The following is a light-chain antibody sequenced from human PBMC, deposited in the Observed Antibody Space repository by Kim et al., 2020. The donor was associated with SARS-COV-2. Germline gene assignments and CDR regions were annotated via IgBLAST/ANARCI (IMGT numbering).Light chain of an antibody. V-gene: IGLV1-40*01. J-gene: IGLJ1*01. CDR1: NSNIGAGYE. Sequence: QSVLTQPPSVSGAPGQRVTISCTGSNSNIGAGYEVHWYQQLPGTAPKLLIFGNSNRPSGVPDRFSASKSGTSASLAITGLQAEDESDYYCQSYDSSLSGYVFGTGTKVTVL. CDR3: QSYDSSLSGYV. CDR2: GNS.